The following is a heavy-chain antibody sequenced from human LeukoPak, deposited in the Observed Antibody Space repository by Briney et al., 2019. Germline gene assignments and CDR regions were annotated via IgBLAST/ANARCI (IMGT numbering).Heavy chain of an antibody. CDR2: IYYSGST. D-gene: IGHD5-24*01. CDR3: ARGRWLQFGYYFDY. CDR1: GGSISSYY. V-gene: IGHV4-59*01. J-gene: IGHJ4*02. Sequence: PSETLSLTCTVSGGSISSYYWSWIRRPPGKGLEWIGYIYYSGSTNYNPSLKSRVTISVDTSKNQFSLKLSSVAAADTAVYYCARGRWLQFGYYFDYWGQGTLVTVSS.